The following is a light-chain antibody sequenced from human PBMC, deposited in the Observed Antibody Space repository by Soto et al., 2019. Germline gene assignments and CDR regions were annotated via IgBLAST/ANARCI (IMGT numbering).Light chain of an antibody. CDR3: QQYNNWPYT. V-gene: IGKV3-15*01. CDR1: QSVSSN. CDR2: GAF. J-gene: IGKJ2*01. Sequence: EIVMTQSPDTLSVSPGERATLSCRASQSVSSNLAWYQQKPGQAPRLLINGAFTRATGIPARFSGSGSGTEFTLTITSLQSEDFAVYYCQQYNNWPYTFGQGTKLEIK.